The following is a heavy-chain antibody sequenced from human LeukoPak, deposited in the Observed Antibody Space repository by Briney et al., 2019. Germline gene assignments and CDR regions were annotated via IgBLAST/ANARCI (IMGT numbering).Heavy chain of an antibody. CDR3: AKARFTVTYYFDY. CDR1: GFTFSSYA. Sequence: GGSLGLSCAASGFTFSSYAMSWVRQAPGKGLEWVSAISGNGGSTYYADSVKGRFTISRDNSKNTLYLQMNSLRAEDTAVYYCAKARFTVTYYFDYWGQGTLVTVSS. CDR2: ISGNGGST. V-gene: IGHV3-23*01. J-gene: IGHJ4*02. D-gene: IGHD4-11*01.